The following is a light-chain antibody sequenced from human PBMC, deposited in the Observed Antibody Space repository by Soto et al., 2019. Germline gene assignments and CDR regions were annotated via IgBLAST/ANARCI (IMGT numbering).Light chain of an antibody. V-gene: IGLV2-8*01. Sequence: QSVLTQPPSASGSPGQSVAISCTGTSSDVGGNNYVSWYQQHPGKAPKLMVYEVTKRPSGVPDRFSGSKSGNTASLTVSGLHAEDDADYYCSSYAGSNNVIFGGGTKLTVL. J-gene: IGLJ2*01. CDR2: EVT. CDR3: SSYAGSNNVI. CDR1: SSDVGGNNY.